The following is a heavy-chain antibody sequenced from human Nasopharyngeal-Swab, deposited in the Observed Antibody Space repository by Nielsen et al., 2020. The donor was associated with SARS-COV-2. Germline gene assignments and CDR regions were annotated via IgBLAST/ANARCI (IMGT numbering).Heavy chain of an antibody. CDR3: ACSLTPGVGYFDL. CDR2: IWYDGSNK. V-gene: IGHV3-33*08. Sequence: GGSLRLSCAVSGLTVSSTYMSWVRQAPGKGLEWVAVIWYDGSNKYYADPVKGRFTISRDNSKNTLYLQMNSLRAEDTAVYYCACSLTPGVGYFDLWGRGTLVTVSS. J-gene: IGHJ2*01. CDR1: GLTVSSTY. D-gene: IGHD4-23*01.